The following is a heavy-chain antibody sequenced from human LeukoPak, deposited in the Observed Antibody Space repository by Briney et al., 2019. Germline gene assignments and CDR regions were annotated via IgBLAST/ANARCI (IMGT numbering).Heavy chain of an antibody. D-gene: IGHD3-16*01. CDR1: GFTFSSYG. CDR2: IRYDGSHK. V-gene: IGHV3-30*02. CDR3: ARVTGGPYRMDV. Sequence: GGSLRLSCAASGFTFSSYGMHWVRQAPGKGLEWVAFIRYDGSHKYYADSVRGRFTISRDNSKNTLYLQMNSLRAEDTAMYYCARVTGGPYRMDVWGQGTTVTVSS. J-gene: IGHJ6*02.